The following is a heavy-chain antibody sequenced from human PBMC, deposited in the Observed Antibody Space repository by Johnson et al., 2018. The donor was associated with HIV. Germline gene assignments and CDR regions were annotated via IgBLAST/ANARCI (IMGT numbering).Heavy chain of an antibody. V-gene: IGHV3-9*01. D-gene: IGHD2-15*01. J-gene: IGHJ3*01. CDR1: GFTFDDYA. CDR3: ARAAGVNVVVEAFDL. CDR2: ISWNSGSI. Sequence: VQLVESGGGLVQPGRSLRLSCAASGFTFDDYAMHWVRQAPGKGLAWVSGISWNSGSIGYADSVKGRFTISRDNAKNYLYLQMTSLRTEDTAVYYCARAAGVNVVVEAFDLWGQGTMVTVSS.